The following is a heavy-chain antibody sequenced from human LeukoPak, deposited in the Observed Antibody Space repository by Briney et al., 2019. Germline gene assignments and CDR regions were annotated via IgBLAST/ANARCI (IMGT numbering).Heavy chain of an antibody. CDR1: GGAISSYY. J-gene: IGHJ6*02. CDR3: ARGNYGDYFYGMDV. D-gene: IGHD4-17*01. V-gene: IGHV4-59*01. Sequence: SETLSLTCTVSGGAISSYYWGWIRQPPGKGLDWIGYIYYSGSTNYNPSLKSRVTISVDTSKNQFSLKLSSVTAADTAVYYCARGNYGDYFYGMDVWGQGTTVTVSS. CDR2: IYYSGST.